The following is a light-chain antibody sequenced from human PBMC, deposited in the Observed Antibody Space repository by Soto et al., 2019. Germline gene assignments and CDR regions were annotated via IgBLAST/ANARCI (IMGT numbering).Light chain of an antibody. CDR3: QQYGGSPLLT. V-gene: IGKV3-20*01. CDR2: ATS. J-gene: IGKJ5*01. CDR1: QSVSSRF. Sequence: VLTQSPGTLSLSPGERATLSCRASQSVSSRFLAWYQQKPGQAPRLLLYATSTRATGIPDRFSGGGSGTDFTLTITRLEPEDSAVYYCQQYGGSPLLTFGQGTRL.